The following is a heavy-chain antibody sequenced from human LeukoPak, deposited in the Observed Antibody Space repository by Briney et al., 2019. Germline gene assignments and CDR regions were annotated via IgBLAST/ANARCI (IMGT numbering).Heavy chain of an antibody. Sequence: SETLSLTCTVSGGSISNGDHYWSWIRQHPGKGLEWIGHIYHSGSTYCNPSLKSRGIISVETSKNQFSLKLSSVTAADAAVYYCARPHSKYSYDIWGQGTLVTVSS. D-gene: IGHD5-18*01. CDR1: GGSISNGDHY. CDR3: ARPHSKYSYDI. V-gene: IGHV4-31*03. CDR2: IYHSGST. J-gene: IGHJ4*02.